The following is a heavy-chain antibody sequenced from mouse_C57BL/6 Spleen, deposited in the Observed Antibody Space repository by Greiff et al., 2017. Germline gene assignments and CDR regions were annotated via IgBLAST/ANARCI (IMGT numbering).Heavy chain of an antibody. V-gene: IGHV5-9-1*02. CDR3: TRAVIYYDYEVYYFDY. Sequence: DVHLVESGEGLVKPGGSLKLSCAASGFTFSSYAMSWVRQTPEKRLEWVAYISSGGDYIYYADTVKGRFTISRDNARNTLYLQMSSLKSEDTAMYYCTRAVIYYDYEVYYFDYWGQGTTLTVSS. J-gene: IGHJ2*01. CDR2: ISSGGDYI. D-gene: IGHD2-4*01. CDR1: GFTFSSYA.